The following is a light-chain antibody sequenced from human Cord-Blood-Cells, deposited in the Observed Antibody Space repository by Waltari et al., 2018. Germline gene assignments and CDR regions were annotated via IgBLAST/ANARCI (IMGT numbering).Light chain of an antibody. J-gene: IGLJ2*01. CDR2: DVS. CDR1: SSDAGGYNS. Sequence: SALTQPASVSGSPGPSVTISCTGTSSDAGGYNSVSLYQQHPGKAPKLMIYDVSNRPSVVSNRFSGSKSGNTASLTISGLQAEDEADYYCSSYTSSSARVVFGGGTKLTVL. CDR3: SSYTSSSARVV. V-gene: IGLV2-14*03.